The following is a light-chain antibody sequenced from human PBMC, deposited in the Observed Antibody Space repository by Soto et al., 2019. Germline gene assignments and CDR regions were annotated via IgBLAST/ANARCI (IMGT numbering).Light chain of an antibody. V-gene: IGKV3-15*01. CDR3: QQYNDWPRT. Sequence: ETVMTQSPATLSVSPGERATLSCRASQSVISNLAGYQQKPGQAPRLLIYGASTRATGISARFSGSGYGTEFTLTISSLQSEDFAVYYCQQYNDWPRTFGQGTKLEI. CDR2: GAS. J-gene: IGKJ2*01. CDR1: QSVISN.